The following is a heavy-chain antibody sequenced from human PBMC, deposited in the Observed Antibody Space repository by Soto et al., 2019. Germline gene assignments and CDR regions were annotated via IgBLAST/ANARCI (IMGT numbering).Heavy chain of an antibody. CDR1: GYTFTSYY. Sequence: ASVKASCKASGYTFTSYYMHWVRQAPGQGLEWMGIINPSGGSTSYAQKFQGRVTMTRDTSTSTVYMELSSLRSEDTAVYYCAREDSSGYTKGNFDYWGQGTLVTVSS. J-gene: IGHJ4*02. CDR2: INPSGGST. V-gene: IGHV1-46*03. D-gene: IGHD6-19*01. CDR3: AREDSSGYTKGNFDY.